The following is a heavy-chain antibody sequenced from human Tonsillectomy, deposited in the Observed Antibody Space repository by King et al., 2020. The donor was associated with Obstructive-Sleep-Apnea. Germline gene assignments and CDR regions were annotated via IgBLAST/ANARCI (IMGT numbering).Heavy chain of an antibody. CDR3: ARLYDILTGYSAIDI. J-gene: IGHJ3*02. CDR2: IYYSGST. D-gene: IGHD3-9*01. CDR1: GGSISSYY. V-gene: IGHV4-59*08. Sequence: VQLQESGPGLVKPSETLSLTCTVSGGSISSYYWSWIRQPPGKGLEWIGYIYYSGSTNYNPSLKSRVTISVDTSKNQFSLKLSSVTAADTAVYYCARLYDILTGYSAIDIWGQGTMVTVSS.